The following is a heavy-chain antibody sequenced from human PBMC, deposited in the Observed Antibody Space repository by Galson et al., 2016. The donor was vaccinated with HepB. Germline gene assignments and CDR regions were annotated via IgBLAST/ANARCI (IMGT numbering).Heavy chain of an antibody. V-gene: IGHV3-74*01. Sequence: SLRLSCAASGFTFSSYWMHWVRQAPGKGLVWVSRINSAGSNTACADSVKGRFTISRDNAKNTLYLQMNSQRGEDTAVYYCARGPYGDYVIDYWGQGTLVTVSS. D-gene: IGHD4-17*01. CDR3: ARGPYGDYVIDY. CDR1: GFTFSSYW. CDR2: INSAGSNT. J-gene: IGHJ4*02.